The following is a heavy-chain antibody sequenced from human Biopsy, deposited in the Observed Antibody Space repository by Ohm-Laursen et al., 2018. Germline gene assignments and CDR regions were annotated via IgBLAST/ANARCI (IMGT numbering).Heavy chain of an antibody. CDR1: GESFNGYY. D-gene: IGHD3-22*01. Sequence: SETLSLTCAVYGESFNGYYWSWIRQTPGKGLEWIGEINHSGRTNYNPSLKSRVTISVDTSKNQFSLKVRSVTAAGTAVYYCVRGVDYYDPYHYYALDAWGQGTTVTVSS. CDR3: VRGVDYYDPYHYYALDA. CDR2: INHSGRT. J-gene: IGHJ6*02. V-gene: IGHV4-34*01.